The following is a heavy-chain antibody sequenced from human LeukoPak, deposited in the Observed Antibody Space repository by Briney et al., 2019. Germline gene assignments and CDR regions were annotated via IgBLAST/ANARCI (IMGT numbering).Heavy chain of an antibody. J-gene: IGHJ4*02. V-gene: IGHV1-2*02. CDR3: ARGGIFGVTHGHFDY. D-gene: IGHD3-3*01. CDR2: INPNSGGT. Sequence: ASVKVSCKASGYTLTGYDMHWVRQAPGQGLEWMGWINPNSGGTNYAQHLQGRVTMTRDTSISTAYMELSRLTSDDTAVYYCARGGIFGVTHGHFDYWGQGTLVTVSS. CDR1: GYTLTGYD.